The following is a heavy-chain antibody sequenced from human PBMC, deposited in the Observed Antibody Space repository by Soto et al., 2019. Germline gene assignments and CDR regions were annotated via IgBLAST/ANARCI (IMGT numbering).Heavy chain of an antibody. D-gene: IGHD2-21*02. CDR3: ARDRSGYCGGDCYSNYYYGMDV. V-gene: IGHV3-53*04. Sequence: EVQLVESGGGLVQPGGSLRLSCAASGFTVSSNYMSWVRQAPGKGLEWDSVIYSGGSTYYADSVKGRFTISRHNSKNTLYLQMNSLRAEDAAVYYCARDRSGYCGGDCYSNYYYGMDVWGQGTTVTVSS. J-gene: IGHJ6*02. CDR2: IYSGGST. CDR1: GFTVSSNY.